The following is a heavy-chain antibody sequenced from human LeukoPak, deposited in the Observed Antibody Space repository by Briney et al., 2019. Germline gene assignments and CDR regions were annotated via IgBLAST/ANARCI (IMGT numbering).Heavy chain of an antibody. CDR1: GFTFSSYS. V-gene: IGHV3-21*01. D-gene: IGHD2-2*01. CDR3: ARDVVVPAVKFDYYYYYGMDV. Sequence: GGSLRLSCAASGFTFSSYSMSWVRQAPGKGLEWVSSISSSSSYIYYADSVKGRFTISRDNAKNSLYLQMNSLRAEDTAVYYCARDVVVPAVKFDYYYYYGMDVWGQGTTVTVSS. CDR2: ISSSSSYI. J-gene: IGHJ6*02.